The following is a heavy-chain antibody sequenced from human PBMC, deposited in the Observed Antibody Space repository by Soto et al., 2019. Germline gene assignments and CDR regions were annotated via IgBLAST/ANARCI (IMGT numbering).Heavy chain of an antibody. CDR2: TSKDGSE. D-gene: IGHD3-16*01. CDR1: GFTLSSSG. Sequence: QVQLVESGGGVVQPGTSLRLSCVVSGFTLSSSGIHWVRQAPGKGLEWVAVTSKDGSERYADSVKGRFNISRDNPKNTLYLQLSSVRGEDTAVYFCAKEDGTGLWGQGTLVIVSS. V-gene: IGHV3-30*18. CDR3: AKEDGTGL. J-gene: IGHJ4*02.